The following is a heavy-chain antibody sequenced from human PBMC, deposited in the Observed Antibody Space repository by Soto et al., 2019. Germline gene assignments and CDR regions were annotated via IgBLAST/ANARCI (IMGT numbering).Heavy chain of an antibody. CDR3: ARLRLSSSSFDY. CDR1: SGSISSSNW. Sequence: SETLSLTCAVSSGSISSSNWWSWVRQPPGKGLEWIGEIYHSGSTNYNPSLKSRVTISVDKSKNQFSLKLSSVTAADTAVYYCARLRLSSSSFDYWGQGTLVTVSS. J-gene: IGHJ4*02. D-gene: IGHD6-6*01. V-gene: IGHV4-4*02. CDR2: IYHSGST.